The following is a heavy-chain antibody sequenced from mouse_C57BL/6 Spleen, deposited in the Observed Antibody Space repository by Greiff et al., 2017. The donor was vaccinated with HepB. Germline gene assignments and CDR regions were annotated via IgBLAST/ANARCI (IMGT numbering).Heavy chain of an antibody. CDR1: GYTFTSYW. D-gene: IGHD2-5*01. CDR3: ARFHYSNYVIDY. Sequence: QVQLQQPGAELVKPGASVKLSCKASGYTFTSYWMHWVKQRPGQGLEWIGMIHPNSGSTNYNEKFKSKATLTVDKSSSTAYMQLSSLTSEDSAVYYCARFHYSNYVIDYWGQGTTLTVSS. V-gene: IGHV1-64*01. CDR2: IHPNSGST. J-gene: IGHJ2*01.